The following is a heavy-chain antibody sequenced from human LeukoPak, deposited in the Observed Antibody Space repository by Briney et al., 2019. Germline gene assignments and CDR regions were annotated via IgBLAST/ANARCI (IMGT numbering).Heavy chain of an antibody. D-gene: IGHD1-26*01. CDR1: GGSISSHY. CDR3: ARTGGSYPLAFDP. J-gene: IGHJ5*02. V-gene: IGHV4-59*11. Sequence: SETLSLTCTVSGGSISSHYWSWIRQPPGKGLEWIGYIYYSGSTNYNPSLKSRVTISVDTSKNQFSLKLSSVTAADTAVYYCARTGGSYPLAFDPWGQGTLVTVSS. CDR2: IYYSGST.